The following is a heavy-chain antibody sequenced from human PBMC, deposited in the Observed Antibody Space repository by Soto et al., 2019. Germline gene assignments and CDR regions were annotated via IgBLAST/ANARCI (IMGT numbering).Heavy chain of an antibody. D-gene: IGHD6-19*01. CDR1: GGTFSSYA. CDR3: ARLGGVAGTKRGFYYYGMDV. CDR2: IIPIFGTA. V-gene: IGHV1-69*01. Sequence: QVQLVQSGAEVKKPGSSVKVSCKASGGTFSSYAISWVRQAPGQGLEWMGGIIPIFGTANYAQKFQGRVTITADESTSTAYMELSILRSEDTAVYYCARLGGVAGTKRGFYYYGMDVWGQGTTVTVSS. J-gene: IGHJ6*02.